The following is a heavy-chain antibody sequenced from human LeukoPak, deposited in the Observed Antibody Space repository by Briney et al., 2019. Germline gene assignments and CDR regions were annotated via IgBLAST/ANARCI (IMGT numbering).Heavy chain of an antibody. Sequence: ASVRVSCKTSGYSFSSYGITWVRQVPGQGLEWMGWISPYNGKTKYAENLQDRNTMTTDTSSTTAYMDLRSLRSDDTAMYYCARQREVVFDFWGQGTLVTVSS. D-gene: IGHD2-15*01. V-gene: IGHV1-18*01. CDR3: ARQREVVFDF. J-gene: IGHJ4*02. CDR2: ISPYNGKT. CDR1: GYSFSSYG.